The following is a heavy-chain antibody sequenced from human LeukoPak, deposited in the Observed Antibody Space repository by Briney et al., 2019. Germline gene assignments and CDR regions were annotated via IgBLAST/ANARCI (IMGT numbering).Heavy chain of an antibody. CDR1: GFTFSSYA. D-gene: IGHD3-10*01. J-gene: IGHJ4*02. CDR3: ATADYSTMVRGFYY. CDR2: ISGSGGST. V-gene: IGHV3-23*01. Sequence: GGSLRLSCAASGFTFSSYAMSWVRQAPGKGLEWVSAISGSGGSTYYADSVKGRFTISRDNSKNTLYLQMNSLRAEDTAVYYCATADYSTMVRGFYYWGQGTLVTVSS.